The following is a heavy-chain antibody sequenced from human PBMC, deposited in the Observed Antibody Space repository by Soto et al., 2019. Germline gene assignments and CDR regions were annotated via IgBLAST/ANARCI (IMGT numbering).Heavy chain of an antibody. D-gene: IGHD3-10*01. V-gene: IGHV3-15*01. CDR3: TSDRFS. CDR2: IKSKADGGTT. CDR1: GFTFSNVW. J-gene: IGHJ5*02. Sequence: EVQLVESGGGLVKPGESLRLSCAASGFTFSNVWMSWVRQAPGKGLEWVGRIKSKADGGTTDYGAPVKGRFSISRDYAKSTLHLKMNSLRPEDSAVYYCTSDRFSWGQGILVTVSS.